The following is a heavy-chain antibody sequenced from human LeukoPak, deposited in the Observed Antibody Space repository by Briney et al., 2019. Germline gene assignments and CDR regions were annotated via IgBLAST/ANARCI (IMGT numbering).Heavy chain of an antibody. J-gene: IGHJ4*02. D-gene: IGHD2-2*01. CDR2: IIPIFGTA. V-gene: IGHV1-69*06. CDR3: ARDLGYCSSTSCPGGFDY. Sequence: SVNVSCKASGGTFSSYAISWVRQAPGQGLEWMGGIIPIFGTANYAQKFQGRVTITADKSTSTAYMELSSLRSEDTAVYYCARDLGYCSSTSCPGGFDYWGQGTLVTVSS. CDR1: GGTFSSYA.